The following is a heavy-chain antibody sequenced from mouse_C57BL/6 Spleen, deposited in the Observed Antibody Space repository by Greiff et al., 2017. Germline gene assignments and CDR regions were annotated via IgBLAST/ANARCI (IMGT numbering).Heavy chain of an antibody. CDR1: GYTFTSYW. V-gene: IGHV1-69*01. CDR3: ARAYSRTMDY. D-gene: IGHD2-10*01. J-gene: IGHJ4*01. CDR2: IDPSDSYT. Sequence: QVQLQQPGAELVMPGASVKLSCKASGYTFTSYWMHWVKQRPGQGLEWIGEIDPSDSYTTYNQKFKGKSTLTVDKTSSTAYMQLSSLTSEDSAVYYCARAYSRTMDYWGLGTSVTVSS.